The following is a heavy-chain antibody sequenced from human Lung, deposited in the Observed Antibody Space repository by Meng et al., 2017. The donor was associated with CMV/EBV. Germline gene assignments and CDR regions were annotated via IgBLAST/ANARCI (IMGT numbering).Heavy chain of an antibody. V-gene: IGHV3-43D*03. D-gene: IGHD3-10*01. J-gene: IGHJ6*02. CDR2: ISWDGGNA. CDR1: GFTFDDYG. Sequence: GESLKISCAASGFTFDDYGMHWVRQAPGKGLEWIALISWDGGNAYYADSVKGRFTISRDNTKNSLYLQMERLRVEDTAFYYCVKDRGYSAGALMHGMDVWGQGTXVTVSS. CDR3: VKDRGYSAGALMHGMDV.